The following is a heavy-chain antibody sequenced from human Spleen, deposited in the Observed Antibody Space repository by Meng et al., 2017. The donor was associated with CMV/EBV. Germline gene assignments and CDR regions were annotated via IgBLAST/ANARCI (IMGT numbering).Heavy chain of an antibody. V-gene: IGHV3-30*02. J-gene: IGHJ3*02. CDR1: GFTFGSYA. D-gene: IGHD1-1*01. Sequence: GESLKISCAASGFTFGSYAMHWVRQGPGKGLEWVAFIHYGTNDKYYADSVKGRFTISRDNSKNTLYLQMYSLRPEDTAVYYCAKLESPIIYEKIFDIWGQGTMVTVSS. CDR3: AKLESPIIYEKIFDI. CDR2: IHYGTNDK.